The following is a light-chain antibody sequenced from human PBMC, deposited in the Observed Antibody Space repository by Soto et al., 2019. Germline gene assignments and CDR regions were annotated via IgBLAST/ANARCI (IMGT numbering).Light chain of an antibody. V-gene: IGKV3D-20*02. CDR3: QQRSNWPLT. CDR2: DIS. Sequence: IGLTKSPGALSLSPGERATLSCRASQSVSSRYLAWYQQKPGQPPRLLIYDISTRATGIPTRFSGSGSGTEFTLTISSLQSEDFAVYYCQQRSNWPLTFGGGTKVDIK. J-gene: IGKJ4*01. CDR1: QSVSSRY.